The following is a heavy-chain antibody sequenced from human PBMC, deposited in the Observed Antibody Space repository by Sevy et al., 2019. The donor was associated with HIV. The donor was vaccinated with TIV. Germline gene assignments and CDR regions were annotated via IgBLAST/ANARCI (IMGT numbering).Heavy chain of an antibody. CDR1: GFTFSDYY. CDR2: ISSSGSTI. V-gene: IGHV3-11*01. Sequence: GGSLRLSCAASGFTFSDYYMSWIRQAPGKGLEWVSYISSSGSTIYYAHSVKGRFTISRDNAKNSLYLQMNSLRAEDTAVYYCARVRRIAVAGTRRYYFDYWGQGTLVTVSS. J-gene: IGHJ4*02. CDR3: ARVRRIAVAGTRRYYFDY. D-gene: IGHD6-19*01.